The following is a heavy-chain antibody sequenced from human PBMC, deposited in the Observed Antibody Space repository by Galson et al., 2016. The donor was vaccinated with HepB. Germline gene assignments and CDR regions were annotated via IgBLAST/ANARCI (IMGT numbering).Heavy chain of an antibody. CDR2: TYYRSRWYN. D-gene: IGHD3-10*01. J-gene: IGHJ4*02. CDR1: GDSVSSYSGA. Sequence: CAISGDSVSSYSGAWDWLRQSPSRGLEWLERTYYRSRWYNDYAGSVKGRITIEADTSKNLFSLQLTSVTVADTAVYYCARDRGSGRHFFDSWGQGTLVSVSS. V-gene: IGHV6-1*01. CDR3: ARDRGSGRHFFDS.